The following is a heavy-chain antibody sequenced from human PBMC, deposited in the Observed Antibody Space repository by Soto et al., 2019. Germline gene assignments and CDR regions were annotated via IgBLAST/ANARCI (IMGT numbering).Heavy chain of an antibody. CDR3: AKVRPGETGGHGMDV. V-gene: IGHV3-23*01. CDR2: ITGGGGST. J-gene: IGHJ6*02. D-gene: IGHD2-15*01. Sequence: EVQLLESGGGLVQPGGSLRLSCAASGFTFSSYAMTWVRKAPGKGLEWVSAITGGGGSTYYADSARGRFTISRDNSKNTLYLQMNSQRAEVTAVYSCAKVRPGETGGHGMDVWGQGTTVTVSS. CDR1: GFTFSSYA.